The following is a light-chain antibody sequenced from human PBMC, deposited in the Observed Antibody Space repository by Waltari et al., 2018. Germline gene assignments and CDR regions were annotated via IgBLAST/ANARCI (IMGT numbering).Light chain of an antibody. CDR1: SPNVGSNG. CDR2: RND. CDR3: AAWDDSLNGRWV. V-gene: IGLV1-44*01. Sequence: QSEMSQPPSVSGTPGQTVTISCSGRSPNVGSNGVNWYQQLPGTAPKLLIYRNDQRPSGVPDRFSGSKSGTSASLAISGLQSEDEADYYCAAWDDSLNGRWVFGAGTKLTVL. J-gene: IGLJ2*01.